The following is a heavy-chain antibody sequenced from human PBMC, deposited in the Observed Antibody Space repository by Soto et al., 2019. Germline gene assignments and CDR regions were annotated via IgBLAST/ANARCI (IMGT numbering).Heavy chain of an antibody. CDR3: ARIYGSGYDLYYFDY. V-gene: IGHV2-70*01. D-gene: IGHD5-12*01. CDR2: IDWDDDK. CDR1: GFSLSTSGMC. Sequence: SGPTLVNPTQTLTLTCTFSGFSLSTSGMCVSWIRQPPGKALEWLALIDWDDDKYYSTSLKTRLTISKDTSKNQVVLTMINMDPVDTATYYCARIYGSGYDLYYFDYWGQGTLVTVSS. J-gene: IGHJ4*02.